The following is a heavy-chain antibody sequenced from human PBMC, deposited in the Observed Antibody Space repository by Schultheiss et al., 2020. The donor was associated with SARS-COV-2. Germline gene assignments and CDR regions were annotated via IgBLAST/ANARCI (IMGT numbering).Heavy chain of an antibody. CDR3: ARAQVITLDY. V-gene: IGHV3-48*01. Sequence: GESLKISCAASGFSFSTYRMNWVRQAPGKGLEWVSHISGSGSTTYYADSVKGRFTMSRDNAKNTLYLQMNSLRTEDTAVYYCARAQVITLDYWGQGTLVTVSS. J-gene: IGHJ4*02. CDR1: GFSFSTYR. CDR2: ISGSGSTT. D-gene: IGHD3-16*01.